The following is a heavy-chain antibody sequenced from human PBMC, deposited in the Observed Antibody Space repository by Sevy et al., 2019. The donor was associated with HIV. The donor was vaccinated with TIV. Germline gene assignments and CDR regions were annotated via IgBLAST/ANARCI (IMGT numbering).Heavy chain of an antibody. CDR3: AKGVDS. J-gene: IGHJ4*02. D-gene: IGHD6-13*01. V-gene: IGHV3-7*01. Sequence: GGSLRLSCTASGFTFGDYWMNWVRQAPGKGLEWVGNIKEDGSETYYVDSVKGRFTISRDNAKNSLYVQMNSLRAEDTAVYYCAKGVDSWGQGTLVTVSS. CDR2: IKEDGSET. CDR1: GFTFGDYW.